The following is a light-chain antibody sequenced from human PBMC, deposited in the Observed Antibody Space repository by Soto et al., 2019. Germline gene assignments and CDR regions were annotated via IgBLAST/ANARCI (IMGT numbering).Light chain of an antibody. J-gene: IGKJ1*01. CDR3: QQSYSRPRT. CDR1: QGISSY. CDR2: TAS. Sequence: TCRASQGISSYLAWFQQKPGKAPNLLIYTASNLESGVPSRFSGSGSGTDFTLTISSLQPEDFATYFCQQSYSRPRTFGQGTKVDIK. V-gene: IGKV1-39*01.